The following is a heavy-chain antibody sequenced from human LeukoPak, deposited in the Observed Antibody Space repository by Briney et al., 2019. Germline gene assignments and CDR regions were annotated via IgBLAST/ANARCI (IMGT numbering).Heavy chain of an antibody. CDR3: AKDTDFDY. CDR2: INSNGGST. J-gene: IGHJ4*02. CDR1: GFAFSSYA. V-gene: IGHV3-64D*09. Sequence: QPGGSLRLSCSASGFAFSSYAIYWIRQAPGKGLGYVSAINSNGGSTYYADSVKGRFTISRDNSKNTLYLQMSSLRAEDTAVYYCAKDTDFDYWGQGNLVTVSS.